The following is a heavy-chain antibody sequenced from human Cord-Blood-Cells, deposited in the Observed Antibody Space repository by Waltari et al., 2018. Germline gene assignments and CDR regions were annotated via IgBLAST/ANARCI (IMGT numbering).Heavy chain of an antibody. Sequence: QVQLQESGPGLVKPSETLSLTCAVPGYSISSGYYWGWVRQPPGKGLEWIGSIYHSGSTYYNPSIKSRVTISVDTSKNQFSLKLSSVTAADTAVYYCARRGAAAGKVDYWGQGTLVTVSS. J-gene: IGHJ4*02. V-gene: IGHV4-38-2*01. CDR1: GYSISSGYY. D-gene: IGHD6-13*01. CDR3: ARRGAAAGKVDY. CDR2: IYHSGST.